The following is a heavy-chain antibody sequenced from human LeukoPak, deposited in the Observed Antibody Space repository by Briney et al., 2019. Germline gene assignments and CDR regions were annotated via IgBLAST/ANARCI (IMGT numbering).Heavy chain of an antibody. CDR3: ARDLAAMIPHGFGL. Sequence: ASVKVSCKAFGYTFTTSYLHWVRQAPGQGLEWMGSVNPTDGGTTFAQKFQGRVALPCDTSTSTVYMELSSLRSDDTAVYYCARDLAAMIPHGFGLWGQGTVVTVSS. J-gene: IGHJ3*01. CDR2: VNPTDGGT. D-gene: IGHD5-18*01. CDR1: GYTFTTSY. V-gene: IGHV1-46*01.